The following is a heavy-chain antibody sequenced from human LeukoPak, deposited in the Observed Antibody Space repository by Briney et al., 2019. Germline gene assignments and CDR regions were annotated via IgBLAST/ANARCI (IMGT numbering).Heavy chain of an antibody. V-gene: IGHV1-69*04. D-gene: IGHD3-22*01. J-gene: IGHJ5*02. Sequence: SVKVSCKASGGTFSSHAISWVRQAPGQGLEWMGRIIPILGIANYAQKFQGRVTITADKSTSTAYMELSSLRSEDTAVYYCARGPYYYDSSDLLRWFDPWGQGTLVTVSS. CDR2: IIPILGIA. CDR1: GGTFSSHA. CDR3: ARGPYYYDSSDLLRWFDP.